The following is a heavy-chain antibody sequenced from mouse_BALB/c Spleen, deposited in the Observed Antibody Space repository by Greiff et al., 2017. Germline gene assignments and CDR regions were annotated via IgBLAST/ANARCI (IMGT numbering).Heavy chain of an antibody. D-gene: IGHD1-1*01. CDR1: GYTFTSYY. V-gene: IGHV1S81*02. Sequence: QVQLQQPGAELVKPGASVKLSCKASGYTFTSYYMYWVKQRPGQGLEWIGGINPSNGGTNFNEKFKSKATLTVDRSSSTAYMQLSSLTSEDSAVYYCTRLDYGFVYWYVEVWGAGTTVTVSS. CDR2: INPSNGGT. J-gene: IGHJ1*01. CDR3: TRLDYGFVYWYVEV.